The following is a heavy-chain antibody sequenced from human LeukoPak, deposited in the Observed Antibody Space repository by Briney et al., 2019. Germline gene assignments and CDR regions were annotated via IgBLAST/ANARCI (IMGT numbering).Heavy chain of an antibody. J-gene: IGHJ4*02. CDR2: ISWNSGSI. Sequence: PGGSLRLSCTASGFTFGDYAMHWVRQAPGKGLEWVSGISWNSGSIGYADSVKGRFTISRDNAKNSLYLQMNSLRAEDTALYYCAKDSLSDPLVPAAMGYFDYWGQGTLVTVSS. V-gene: IGHV3-9*01. CDR1: GFTFGDYA. D-gene: IGHD2-2*01. CDR3: AKDSLSDPLVPAAMGYFDY.